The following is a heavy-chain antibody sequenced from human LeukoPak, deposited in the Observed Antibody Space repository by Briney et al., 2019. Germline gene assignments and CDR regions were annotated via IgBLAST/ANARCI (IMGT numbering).Heavy chain of an antibody. D-gene: IGHD3-22*01. CDR2: ISYDGSNK. J-gene: IGHJ4*02. CDR1: GFTFHTYN. Sequence: GGSLRLSCEASGFTFHTYNMFWVRQAPGKGLEWVAVISYDGSNKYYADSVKGRFTISRDNSKNTLYLQMNSLRAEDTAVYYCAKDLVDDSSGYYSDGFDYWGQGTLVTVSS. V-gene: IGHV3-30*18. CDR3: AKDLVDDSSGYYSDGFDY.